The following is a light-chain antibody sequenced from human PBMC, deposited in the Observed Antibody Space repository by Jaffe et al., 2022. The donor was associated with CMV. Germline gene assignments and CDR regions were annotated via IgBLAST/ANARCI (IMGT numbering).Light chain of an antibody. CDR2: RNH. V-gene: IGLV1-47*01. CDR1: SSNIGSNY. J-gene: IGLJ2*01. Sequence: QSVLTQPPSASGTPGQRVTISCSGSSSNIGSNYVYWYQQLPGTAPKVPIYRNHQRPSGVPDRFSGSKSGTSASLAISGLRSEDEADYYCAAWDDSLSGVVFGGGTKLTVL. CDR3: AAWDDSLSGVV.